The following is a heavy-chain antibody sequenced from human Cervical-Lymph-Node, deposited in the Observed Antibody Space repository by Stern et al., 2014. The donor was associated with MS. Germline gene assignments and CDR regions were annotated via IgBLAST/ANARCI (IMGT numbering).Heavy chain of an antibody. J-gene: IGHJ4*02. CDR1: GYTFTSYW. CDR2: IFPGGSDI. CDR3: ARQRYFDY. V-gene: IGHV5-51*01. Sequence: EVQLVESGPEVKRPGESLKISCQASGYTFTSYWIGWVRQMPGKGLEWIAIIFPGGSDIRYSPSFQGQVTISADKSSSTAYSQWNNLKASDTAIYYCARQRYFDYWGQGTLVTVSS.